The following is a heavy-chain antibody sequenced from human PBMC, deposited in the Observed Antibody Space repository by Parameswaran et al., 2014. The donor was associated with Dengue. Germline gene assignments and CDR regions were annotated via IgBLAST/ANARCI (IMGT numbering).Heavy chain of an antibody. D-gene: IGHD1-26*01. CDR3: AKVQSGSYPL. CDR1: SNA. Sequence: SNARGCGQDARERGWEWVSAISGSGGSTYYADSVKGRFTISRDNSKNTLYLQMNSLRAEDTAVYYCAKVQSGSYPLWGQGTLVTVSS. J-gene: IGHJ4*02. V-gene: IGHV3-23*01. CDR2: ISGSGGST.